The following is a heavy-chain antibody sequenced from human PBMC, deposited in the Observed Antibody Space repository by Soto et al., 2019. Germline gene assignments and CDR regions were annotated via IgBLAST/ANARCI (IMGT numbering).Heavy chain of an antibody. CDR3: ARCVSGYSYPRPRRSVMDV. J-gene: IGHJ6*04. D-gene: IGHD5-18*01. V-gene: IGHV3-48*02. CDR1: GLTFSSYS. Sequence: GGSLRLSCAASGLTFSSYSMNWVRQAPGKGLGWVSYISSSSSTIYYADSVKGRFTISRDNAKNSLYLQMNSLRDEDTAVYYWARCVSGYSYPRPRRSVMDVGGKGAAVAVSS. CDR2: ISSSSSTI.